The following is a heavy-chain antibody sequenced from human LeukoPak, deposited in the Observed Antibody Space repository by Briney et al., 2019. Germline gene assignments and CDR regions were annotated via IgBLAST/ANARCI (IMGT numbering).Heavy chain of an antibody. Sequence: GGSLRLSCAASGFTFSDNYMSWIRQAPGKGLEWVSVIYSGGTTYYADSVKGRFTISRDNSKNTLYLQMNSLRAEDTAVYYCAREPRRGYALDIWGQGTMVTVSS. CDR2: IYSGGTT. CDR3: AREPRRGYALDI. D-gene: IGHD3-10*01. V-gene: IGHV3-66*01. J-gene: IGHJ3*02. CDR1: GFTFSDNY.